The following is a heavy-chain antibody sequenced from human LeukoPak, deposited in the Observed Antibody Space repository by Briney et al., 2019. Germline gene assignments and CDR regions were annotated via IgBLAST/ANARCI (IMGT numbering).Heavy chain of an antibody. J-gene: IGHJ6*03. CDR2: IIPIFGTA. CDR1: GGTFSSYA. CDR3: ARGHRGYSYGYRYYYYMDV. D-gene: IGHD5-18*01. Sequence: SVKVSCKASGGTFSSYAISWVRQAPGQGLEWMGRIIPIFGTASYAQKFQVRVTITADKSTSTAYMELSSLGSEDTAVYYCARGHRGYSYGYRYYYYMDVWGKGTTVTVSS. V-gene: IGHV1-69*06.